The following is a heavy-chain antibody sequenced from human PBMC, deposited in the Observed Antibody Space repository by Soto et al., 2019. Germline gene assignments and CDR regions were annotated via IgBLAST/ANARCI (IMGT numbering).Heavy chain of an antibody. J-gene: IGHJ4*03. Sequence: GPSLKMSCQASGYSFISSWIDWLRQIPKKGLEWMGIIYPGDSGTRYSPSFQGQVTISADKSTSTAYLQWSSLKASDTATSYCARMMAASGTAFDYWGRVGLVTGSS. CDR3: ARMMAASGTAFDY. CDR1: GYSFISSW. D-gene: IGHD6-13*01. V-gene: IGHV5-51*01. CDR2: IYPGDSGT.